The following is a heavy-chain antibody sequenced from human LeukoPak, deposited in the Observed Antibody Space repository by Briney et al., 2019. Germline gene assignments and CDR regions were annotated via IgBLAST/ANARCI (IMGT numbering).Heavy chain of an antibody. CDR2: INSDGSST. CDR3: ARDRGHNYDSSGYYSGDAFDI. CDR1: GFTFSSHW. V-gene: IGHV3-74*01. Sequence: GGSLRLSCAASGFTFSSHWMHWFRQAPGKGLVWVSRINSDGSSTSYADSVKGRFTISRDNAKNTLYLQMNSLRAEDTAVYYCARDRGHNYDSSGYYSGDAFDIWGQGTMGTVSS. D-gene: IGHD3-22*01. J-gene: IGHJ3*02.